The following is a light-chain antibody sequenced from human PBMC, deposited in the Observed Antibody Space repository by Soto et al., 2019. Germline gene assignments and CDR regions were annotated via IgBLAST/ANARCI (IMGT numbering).Light chain of an antibody. Sequence: DIQMTQSPSAMSASVEDRVTITCRASQGISTYLAWFQQKHGKVPKRLIYTASSLENGVPSRFSGSRSGTEFTLTISSLQPEDFATYFCLPHDTSPLTFGEGNKVEIK. CDR1: QGISTY. CDR2: TAS. CDR3: LPHDTSPLT. V-gene: IGKV1-17*03. J-gene: IGKJ4*01.